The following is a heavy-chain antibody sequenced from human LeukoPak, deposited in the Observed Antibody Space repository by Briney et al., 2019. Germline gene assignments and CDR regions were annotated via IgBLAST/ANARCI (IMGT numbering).Heavy chain of an antibody. CDR1: GGSISSTTYC. J-gene: IGHJ4*02. D-gene: IGHD2-8*02. Sequence: SETLSLTCSVSGGSISSTTYCWGWIRQPPGKGLEWIGSIYYSGSTYYNPSLKSRVTISVDTSKNQFSLKLSSVTAADTAVYYCGSLVVYASATYSFDYWGQGTLVTVSS. CDR3: GSLVVYASATYSFDY. CDR2: IYYSGST. V-gene: IGHV4-39*01.